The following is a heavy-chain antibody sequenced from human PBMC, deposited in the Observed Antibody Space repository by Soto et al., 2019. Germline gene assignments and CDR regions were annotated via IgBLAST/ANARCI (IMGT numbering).Heavy chain of an antibody. D-gene: IGHD1-1*01. Sequence: GGSLRLSCVASGFTFRNYGMHWVRQAPGKGLEWVAITWYDGGIKYHADSVKGRFSISRDNSKNTLYLQVNSLRAEDTAIYYCARDCGAVDDRNYYGMDVWGQGTTVTVSS. J-gene: IGHJ6*02. CDR3: ARDCGAVDDRNYYGMDV. V-gene: IGHV3-33*01. CDR2: TWYDGGIK. CDR1: GFTFRNYG.